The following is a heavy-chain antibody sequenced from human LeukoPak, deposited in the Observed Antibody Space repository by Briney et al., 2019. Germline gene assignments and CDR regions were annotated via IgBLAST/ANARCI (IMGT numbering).Heavy chain of an antibody. CDR3: ASRPKAEQWLAVFDY. CDR2: IYSDDNT. Sequence: GGSLRLSCAAPGFTNNHMNWVRQAPGKALEWVAVIYSDDNTYYADSVEGRFSISRDSSKNTVYLQMNNLRAEDTAVYYCASRPKAEQWLAVFDYWGQGTLVTVSS. CDR1: GFTNNH. V-gene: IGHV3-66*01. J-gene: IGHJ4*02. D-gene: IGHD6-19*01.